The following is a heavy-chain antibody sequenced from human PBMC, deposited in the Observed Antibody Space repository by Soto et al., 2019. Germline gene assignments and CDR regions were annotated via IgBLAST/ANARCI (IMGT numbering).Heavy chain of an antibody. CDR3: VKNSGWFNT. CDR2: ILDTGTTV. V-gene: IGHV3-23*01. CDR1: GFSFSTTD. D-gene: IGHD3-10*01. Sequence: GGSLRLSCAASGFSFSTTDMSWVRQAPGKGLEWVSTILDTGTTVFYADSVEGRFTVSRDNSHNTVSVQMINLRPDDTAVYYCVKNSGWFNTWGQGTLVTVSS. J-gene: IGHJ5*02.